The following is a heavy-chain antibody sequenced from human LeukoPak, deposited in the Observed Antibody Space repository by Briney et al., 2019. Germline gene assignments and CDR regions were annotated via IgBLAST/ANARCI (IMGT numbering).Heavy chain of an antibody. CDR2: IYYSGST. CDR1: GGSISSYY. V-gene: IGHV4-59*01. J-gene: IGHJ4*02. D-gene: IGHD3-9*01. Sequence: PSETLSLTCTVSGGSISSYYWSWIRQPPGKGLEWIGYIYYSGSTNYNPSLKSRVTISVDTSKNQFSLKLSSVTAADTAVYYCARVVLTGYYKYYFDYWGQGTLVTVSS. CDR3: ARVVLTGYYKYYFDY.